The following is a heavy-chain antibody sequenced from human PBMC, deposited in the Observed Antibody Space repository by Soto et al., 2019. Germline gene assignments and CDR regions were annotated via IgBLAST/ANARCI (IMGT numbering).Heavy chain of an antibody. V-gene: IGHV1-3*01. CDR2: INAGNGNT. D-gene: IGHD2-15*01. CDR3: ARVRYPGARKQGAFDI. CDR1: GYTFTSYA. Sequence: ASVKVSCKASGYTFTSYAMHWVRQAPGQRLEWMGWINAGNGNTKYSQKFQGRVTITRDTSASTAYMELSSLRSEDTAVYYCARVRYPGARKQGAFDIWGQGTMVTVSS. J-gene: IGHJ3*02.